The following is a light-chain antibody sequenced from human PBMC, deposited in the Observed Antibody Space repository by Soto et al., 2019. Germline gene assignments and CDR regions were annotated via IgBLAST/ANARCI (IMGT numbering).Light chain of an antibody. CDR2: NNN. CDR3: VAWDDSLKGVV. J-gene: IGLJ3*02. V-gene: IGLV1-44*01. CDR1: RSNIGRNT. Sequence: QSVLTQPPSASGTPGQRVTISCSGSRSNIGRNTVNWFQQLPGTAPKLLTYNNNQRPSGVPDRFSASKSGTSGSLAISGLQSEDEAAYYCVAWDDSLKGVVFGGGTEVTVL.